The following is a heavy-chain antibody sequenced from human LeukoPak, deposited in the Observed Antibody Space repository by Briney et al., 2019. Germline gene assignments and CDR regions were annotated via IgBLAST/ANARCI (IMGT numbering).Heavy chain of an antibody. CDR1: GFTFSKDD. D-gene: IGHD3-22*01. Sequence: GGSLRLSCAASGFTFSKDDFHWVRQAPGKGLEWVAAIGVTGDTYYADSVKVRFTISTDNSKNTLYLQMNSLRAEDTAVYYCARFYDSSGYYYRAADYWGQGTLVTVSS. CDR3: ARFYDSSGYYYRAADY. CDR2: IGVTGDT. J-gene: IGHJ4*02. V-gene: IGHV3-13*01.